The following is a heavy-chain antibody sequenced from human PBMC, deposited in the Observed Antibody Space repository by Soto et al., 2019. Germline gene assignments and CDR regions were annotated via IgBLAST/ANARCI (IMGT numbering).Heavy chain of an antibody. CDR1: GGSITNGRYY. CDR2: MFYSGSS. CDR3: ARHGIDCSGGTCYSVFDY. Sequence: SETLSLTCTVSGGSITNGRYYWGWVRQPPGEGLEWIGSMFYSGSSYYNPSLKSRVSVSVDTSKNQFSLKLNSATAADTAVYYCARHGIDCSGGTCYSVFDYWGQGTLVTVSS. D-gene: IGHD2-15*01. J-gene: IGHJ4*02. V-gene: IGHV4-39*01.